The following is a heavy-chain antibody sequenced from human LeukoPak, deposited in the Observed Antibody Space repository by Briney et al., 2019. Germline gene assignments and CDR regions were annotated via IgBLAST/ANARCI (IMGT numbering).Heavy chain of an antibody. CDR1: GYTFTGYY. D-gene: IGHD5-18*01. V-gene: IGHV1-2*02. Sequence: ASVKVSCKASGYTFTGYYMHWVRQAPGQGLEWMGWISPDSGGTNYAQKFPGRVTMTRDTSISTAYMELSRLRSDDTAVYYCARDWVTAMGDDYWGQGTLVTASS. J-gene: IGHJ4*02. CDR3: ARDWVTAMGDDY. CDR2: ISPDSGGT.